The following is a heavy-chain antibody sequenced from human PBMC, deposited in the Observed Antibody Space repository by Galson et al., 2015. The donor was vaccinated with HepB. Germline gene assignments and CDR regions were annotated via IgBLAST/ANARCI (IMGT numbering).Heavy chain of an antibody. Sequence: SLRLSCAASGFTFSSYWMHWVRQAPGKGLVWVSRINSDGSSTSYADSVKGRFTISRDNAKNTLYLQMNSLRAEDTAVYYCARASDYGDYDPYYYYGMDVWGQGTTVTVSS. D-gene: IGHD4-17*01. CDR1: GFTFSSYW. V-gene: IGHV3-74*01. CDR3: ARASDYGDYDPYYYYGMDV. J-gene: IGHJ6*02. CDR2: INSDGSST.